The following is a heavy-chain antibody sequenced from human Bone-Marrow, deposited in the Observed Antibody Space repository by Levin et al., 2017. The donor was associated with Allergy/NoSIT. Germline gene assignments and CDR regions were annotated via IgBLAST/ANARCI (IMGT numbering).Heavy chain of an antibody. V-gene: IGHV3-21*01. Sequence: SCAASGFTFSSYSMNWVRQAPGKGLEWVSSISSSSSYIYYADSVKGRFTISRDNAKNSLYLQMNSLRAEDTAVYYCARFSYGATEGYYYYGMDVWGQGTTVTVSS. D-gene: IGHD1-26*01. CDR3: ARFSYGATEGYYYYGMDV. CDR2: ISSSSSYI. J-gene: IGHJ6*02. CDR1: GFTFSSYS.